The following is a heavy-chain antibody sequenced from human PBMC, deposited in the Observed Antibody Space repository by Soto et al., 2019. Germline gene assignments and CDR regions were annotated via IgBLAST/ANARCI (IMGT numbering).Heavy chain of an antibody. CDR2: IYYSGST. D-gene: IGHD2-15*01. CDR3: AGFVVPASRNSDFDY. V-gene: IGHV4-39*01. J-gene: IGHJ4*02. Sequence: PSETLSLTCTVSGISVSTSDYYWGWFRQPPGKGLDWIGNIYYSGSTFYNPSLRSRVTLSVDTPKNQFSLRLNSVTAADTAVYFCAGFVVPASRNSDFDYWGQGTLVTVSS. CDR1: GISVSTSDYY.